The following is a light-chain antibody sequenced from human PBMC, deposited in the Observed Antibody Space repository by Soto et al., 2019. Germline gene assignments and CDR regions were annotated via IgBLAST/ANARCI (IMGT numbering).Light chain of an antibody. CDR3: QSYDSRLSAYV. V-gene: IGLV1-40*01. J-gene: IGLJ1*01. CDR1: NSNIGAGYD. CDR2: SNN. Sequence: QSVLTQPPSVSGAPGQRVTISCTGSNSNIGAGYDVHWYLQLPGTAPKLLVYSNNNRPSGVPDRFSGSKSGTSASLAITGLQAEDEADCYCQSYDSRLSAYVFGTGTKLTVL.